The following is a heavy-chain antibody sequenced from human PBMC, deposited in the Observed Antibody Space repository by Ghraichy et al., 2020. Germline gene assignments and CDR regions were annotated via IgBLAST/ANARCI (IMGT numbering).Heavy chain of an antibody. CDR3: TTGEGLYCSSTSCYTPFDY. Sequence: GGSLRLSCAASGFTFSNAWMSWVRQAPGKGLEWVGRIKSKTDGGTTDYAAPVKGRFTISRDDSKNTLYLQMNSLKTEDTAVYYCTTGEGLYCSSTSCYTPFDYWGQGTLVTVSS. J-gene: IGHJ4*02. V-gene: IGHV3-15*01. D-gene: IGHD2-2*02. CDR2: IKSKTDGGTT. CDR1: GFTFSNAW.